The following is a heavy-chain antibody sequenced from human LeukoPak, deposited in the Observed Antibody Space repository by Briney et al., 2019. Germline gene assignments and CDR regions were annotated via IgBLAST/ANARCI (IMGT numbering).Heavy chain of an antibody. J-gene: IGHJ1*01. CDR1: GFTFSSYA. CDR3: AKEDEGYFQH. V-gene: IGHV3-23*01. CDR2: ISGSGGTI. Sequence: PGGSLRLSCAASGFTFSSYAMNWVRQAPGKGLEWVSVISGSGGTIYYADSVKGRFTISRDNSKNTLYLQMNSLRAEDTAVYYCAKEDEGYFQHWGQGTLVTVSS.